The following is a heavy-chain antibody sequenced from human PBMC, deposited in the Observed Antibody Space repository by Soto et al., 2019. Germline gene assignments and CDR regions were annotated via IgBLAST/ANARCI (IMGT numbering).Heavy chain of an antibody. CDR2: MSYDGSKE. Sequence: GGSLRLSCAASGFIFSDYGMHWVRQAPCKGLEWVALMSYDGSKEFYGDSVKGRFTISRDNSKNTLYLQMNSLSAEDSAVYYCAKDGRTAAFDYWGQGTLVTVYS. CDR3: AKDGRTAAFDY. D-gene: IGHD6-13*01. J-gene: IGHJ4*02. V-gene: IGHV3-30*18. CDR1: GFIFSDYG.